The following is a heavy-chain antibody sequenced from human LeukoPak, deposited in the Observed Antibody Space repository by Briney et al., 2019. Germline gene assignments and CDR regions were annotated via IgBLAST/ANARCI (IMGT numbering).Heavy chain of an antibody. J-gene: IGHJ4*02. CDR2: IYYSGST. Sequence: SEALSLTCTVSGGSISSYYWSWIRQPPGKGLEWIGYIYYSGSTNYNPSLKSRVTISVDTSKNQFSLKLSSVTAADTAVYYCAREGDGYNTYRPKYYFDYWGQGTLVTVSS. CDR3: AREGDGYNTYRPKYYFDY. V-gene: IGHV4-59*01. D-gene: IGHD5-12*01. CDR1: GGSISSYY.